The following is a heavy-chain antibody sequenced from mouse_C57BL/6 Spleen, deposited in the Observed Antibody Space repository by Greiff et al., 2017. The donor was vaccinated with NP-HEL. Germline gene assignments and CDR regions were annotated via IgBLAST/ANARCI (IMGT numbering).Heavy chain of an antibody. V-gene: IGHV1-47*01. CDR1: GYTFTTYP. CDR3: ARHYYGSIPFAY. Sequence: QVHVKQSGAELVKPGASVKMSCKASGYTFTTYPIEWMKQNHGKSLEWIGNFHPYNDDTKYNEKFKSKATLTVEKSSSTVYLELSRLTSDDSAVYYCARHYYGSIPFAYWGQGTLVTVSA. J-gene: IGHJ3*01. D-gene: IGHD1-1*01. CDR2: FHPYNDDT.